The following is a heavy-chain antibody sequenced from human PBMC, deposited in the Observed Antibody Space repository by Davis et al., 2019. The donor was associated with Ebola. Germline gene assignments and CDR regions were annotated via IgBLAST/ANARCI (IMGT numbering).Heavy chain of an antibody. D-gene: IGHD5-18*01. CDR2: TYYSSKWYN. CDR1: GDSVSSGG. V-gene: IGHV6-1*01. J-gene: IGHJ6*04. CDR3: ARGWLRGGMDV. Sequence: PSETLSLTCAISGDSVSSGGCNWIRQSPSRGLEWLGRTYYSSKWYNNYAVFVKSRITISPDTSKNQFSLQLNSVTPEDTALYYCARGWLRGGMDVWGEGTTVTVSS.